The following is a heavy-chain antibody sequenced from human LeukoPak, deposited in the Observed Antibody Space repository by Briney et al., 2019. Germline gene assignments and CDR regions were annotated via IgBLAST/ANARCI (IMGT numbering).Heavy chain of an antibody. J-gene: IGHJ6*02. D-gene: IGHD3-3*01. CDR2: ISGSGGST. CDR1: GFSFNTYA. V-gene: IGHV3-23*01. CDR3: ARPHPRTVFGVFSYYYGMDV. Sequence: GGSLRLSCAASGFSFNTYAMSWVRQAPGKGLEWVSAISGSGGSTYYADSVKGRFTISRDNSKNTLYLQMNSLRAEDTAVYYCARPHPRTVFGVFSYYYGMDVWGQGTTVTVSS.